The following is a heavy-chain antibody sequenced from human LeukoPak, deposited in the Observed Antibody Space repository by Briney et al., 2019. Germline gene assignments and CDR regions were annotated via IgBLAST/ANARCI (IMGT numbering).Heavy chain of an antibody. CDR2: IFSSGST. J-gene: IGHJ4*02. Sequence: SETLSLTCTVSGGSISSSSWSWIRQPAGKGLEWIGRIFSSGSTNYNPSLRSRVTMSVDTSKNQFSLKLSSVTAADTAVYYCARAAIYDFWSGSLYYFDYWGQGTLVTVSS. CDR1: GGSISSSS. D-gene: IGHD3-3*01. V-gene: IGHV4-4*07. CDR3: ARAAIYDFWSGSLYYFDY.